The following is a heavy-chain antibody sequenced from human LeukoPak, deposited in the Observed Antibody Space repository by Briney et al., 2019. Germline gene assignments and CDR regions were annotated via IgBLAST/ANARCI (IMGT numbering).Heavy chain of an antibody. CDR1: GYTFTSYD. V-gene: IGHV1-8*01. D-gene: IGHD3-3*01. J-gene: IGHJ4*02. CDR2: MNPNSGNT. CDR3: ARGQSRRITIFGVVTTRYYFDY. Sequence: ASVKVSCKASGYTFTSYDINWVRQATGQGLEWMGWMNPNSGNTGYAQKFQGRVTMTRNTSISTAYMELSSLRSEDTAVYYCARGQSRRITIFGVVTTRYYFDYWGQGTLVTVSS.